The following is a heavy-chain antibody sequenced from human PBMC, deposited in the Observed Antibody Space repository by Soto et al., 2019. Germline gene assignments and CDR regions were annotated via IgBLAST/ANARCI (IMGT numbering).Heavy chain of an antibody. V-gene: IGHV1-69*01. D-gene: IGHD4-17*01. CDR1: GGTFNYDA. CDR2: SIPIFNTA. Sequence: QVQLVQSGAEVKKPGSSVKVSCKASGGTFNYDAITWVRQAPGQRLEWMGGSIPIFNTANYAQKLQGRGTLTADETTRTAYLPLTSLRSEDTALYRSARGRPTDYVGNYNTGMDVWGQGTKVTFTS. J-gene: IGHJ6*02. CDR3: ARGRPTDYVGNYNTGMDV.